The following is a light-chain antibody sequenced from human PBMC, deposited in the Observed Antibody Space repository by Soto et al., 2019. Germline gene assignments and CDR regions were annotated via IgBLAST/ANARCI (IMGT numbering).Light chain of an antibody. CDR1: QSISSW. J-gene: IGKJ1*01. V-gene: IGKV1-5*02. Sequence: DIQMTPSPSTLSASVGDRFTIICRASQSISSWLAWYQQKPGKAPKLLISDASSLESGVPSRFSGSGSGTDFTLTISSLQPEDSASYYCQQSYSGLVAFGQGTKVDIK. CDR3: QQSYSGLVA. CDR2: DAS.